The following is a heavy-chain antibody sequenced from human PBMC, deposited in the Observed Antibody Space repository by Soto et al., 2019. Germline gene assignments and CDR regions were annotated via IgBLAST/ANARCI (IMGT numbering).Heavy chain of an antibody. D-gene: IGHD1-26*01. J-gene: IGHJ3*02. CDR3: AKVYYSGTFPGAFDI. Sequence: SLRLSCAVSGFTFSNYAMNWVRQAPGKGLEWVSGISGGGGSTFYADSVKGRFTISRDNSMNTLYLHMNSLRAEDAALYYCAKVYYSGTFPGAFDIWGQGTMVTVSS. V-gene: IGHV3-23*01. CDR2: ISGGGGST. CDR1: GFTFSNYA.